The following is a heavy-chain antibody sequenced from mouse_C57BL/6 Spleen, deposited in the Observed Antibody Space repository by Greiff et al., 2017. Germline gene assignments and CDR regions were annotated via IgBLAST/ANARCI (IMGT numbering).Heavy chain of an antibody. V-gene: IGHV1-53*01. Sequence: QVQLQQPGTELVKPGASVKLSCKASGYTFTSYWMHWVKQRPGQGLEWIGNINPSNGGTNYNEKFKSKATLTVDKSSSTAYMQLSSLTSEDSAVYYCARSDYGYDEDDAMAYWGQGTSVTVSS. CDR2: INPSNGGT. J-gene: IGHJ4*01. CDR1: GYTFTSYW. CDR3: ARSDYGYDEDDAMAY. D-gene: IGHD2-2*01.